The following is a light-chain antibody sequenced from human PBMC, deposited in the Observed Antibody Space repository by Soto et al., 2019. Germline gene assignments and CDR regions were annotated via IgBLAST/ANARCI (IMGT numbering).Light chain of an antibody. CDR2: EGS. Sequence: QSALTQPASVSGSPGQSITISCTGTSSDVGSYNLVSWYQQHPGKAPKLMIYEGSKRPSGVSNRFSGSKSGNTASLTISGLQAEDEADYDCCSYARSSTFVFGGGTQLTVL. CDR3: CSYARSSTFV. J-gene: IGLJ2*01. V-gene: IGLV2-23*03. CDR1: SSDVGSYNL.